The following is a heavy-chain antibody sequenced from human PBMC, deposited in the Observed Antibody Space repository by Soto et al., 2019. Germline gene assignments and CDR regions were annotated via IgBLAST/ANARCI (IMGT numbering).Heavy chain of an antibody. J-gene: IGHJ6*02. CDR3: TKDINMGGVDV. CDR2: IFWDGNRM. D-gene: IGHD3-10*01. Sequence: PGGSLRRSCAGSGLNLRDHAMHWVRQAPGKGLEWVSGIFWDGNRMDYADSVKGRFFISRDNAKNSLYLQMNSLREDDTALYYCTKDINMGGVDVWGQGTTVTVSS. V-gene: IGHV3-9*01. CDR1: GLNLRDHA.